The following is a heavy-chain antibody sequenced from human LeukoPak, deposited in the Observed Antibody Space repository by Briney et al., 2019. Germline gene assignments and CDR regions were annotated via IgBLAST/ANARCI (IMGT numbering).Heavy chain of an antibody. CDR2: INPNSGGT. D-gene: IGHD2-2*01. CDR3: ARTPREYQLPSDY. J-gene: IGHJ4*02. V-gene: IGHV1-2*02. Sequence: EASVKVSFKASGYTFTGYYIHWVRQAPGQGLEWMGWINPNSGGTNYAQKFQGRVTMTRDTSITTAYMDLSRLISDDTAVYYCARTPREYQLPSDYWGQGTLVTVSS. CDR1: GYTFTGYY.